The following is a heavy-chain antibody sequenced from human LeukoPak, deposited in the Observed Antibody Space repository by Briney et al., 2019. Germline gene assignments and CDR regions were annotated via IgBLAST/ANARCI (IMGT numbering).Heavy chain of an antibody. J-gene: IGHJ6*02. V-gene: IGHV3-48*02. CDR2: ISRSTSAI. CDR1: GFTFSSYD. Sequence: GGSLRLSCAASGFTFSSYDMNWVRQAPGKGLEWVSYISRSTSAIYYADSVKGRFTISRDNAKNSLYLQMNSLRDEGTAVYYCARDPPHSTGPWYYGMDVWGQGTTVTVSS. D-gene: IGHD6-19*01. CDR3: ARDPPHSTGPWYYGMDV.